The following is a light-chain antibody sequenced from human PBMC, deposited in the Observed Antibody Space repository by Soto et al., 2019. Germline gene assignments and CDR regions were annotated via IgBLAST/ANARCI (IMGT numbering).Light chain of an antibody. Sequence: NFMLTQPHSVSESPGKTVTISCTGSSGSIASNYVQWYQQRPGSAPTTVIYEDNQRPSGVPDRFPGSIDSSSNSASLTISGLKTEDEADYYCQSYDSSSHVVFGGGTKRTVL. CDR1: SGSIASNY. V-gene: IGLV6-57*02. J-gene: IGLJ2*01. CDR3: QSYDSSSHVV. CDR2: EDN.